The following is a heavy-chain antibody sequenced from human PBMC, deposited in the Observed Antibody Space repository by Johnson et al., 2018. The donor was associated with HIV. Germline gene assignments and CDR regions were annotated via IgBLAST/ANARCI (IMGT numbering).Heavy chain of an antibody. J-gene: IGHJ3*02. V-gene: IGHV3-30-3*01. CDR1: RFTFSSYA. CDR3: VGVKFYDPDAFDI. Sequence: QVQLLESGGGVVQPGRSLRLSCVASRFTFSSYALHWVRQAPGKGLEWVAVISYDGSNKYYADSVKGRFTISRDNSKNTLYLQMNSLRADDTAVYYCVGVKFYDPDAFDIWGHGTMVTVSS. CDR2: ISYDGSNK. D-gene: IGHD3-16*01.